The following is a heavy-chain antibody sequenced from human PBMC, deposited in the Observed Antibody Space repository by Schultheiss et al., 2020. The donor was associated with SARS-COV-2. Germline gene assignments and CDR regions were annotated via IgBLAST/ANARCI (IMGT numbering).Heavy chain of an antibody. J-gene: IGHJ6*02. CDR1: GFTFDDYA. V-gene: IGHV3-9*01. CDR3: ARTTVYYYYGMDV. D-gene: IGHD4-17*01. CDR2: ISWNSGSI. Sequence: GGSLRLSCAASGFTFDDYAMHWVRQGPGKGLEWVSGISWNSGSIGYADSVKGRFTISRDNAKNSLYLQMNSLRAGDTAVYYCARTTVYYYYGMDVWGQGTTVTVSS.